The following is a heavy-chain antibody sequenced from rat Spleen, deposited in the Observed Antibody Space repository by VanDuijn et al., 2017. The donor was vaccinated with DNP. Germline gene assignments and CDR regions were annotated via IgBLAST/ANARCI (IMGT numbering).Heavy chain of an antibody. J-gene: IGHJ2*01. CDR3: ASSMYTTDYYYFDY. V-gene: IGHV2-6*01. Sequence: QVQLKESGPGLVQPSQTLSLTCTVSGFSLTSYTVSWVRQPPGKGLEWIASMSSGGSTYYNSGLKSRLRISRDTSKSQVFLKMNSLQTEDTATYYCASSMYTTDYYYFDYWGQGVMVTVSS. D-gene: IGHD1-6*01. CDR2: MSSGGST. CDR1: GFSLTSYT.